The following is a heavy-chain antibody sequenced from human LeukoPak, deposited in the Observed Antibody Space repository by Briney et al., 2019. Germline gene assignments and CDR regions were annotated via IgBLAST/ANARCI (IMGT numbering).Heavy chain of an antibody. V-gene: IGHV4-4*02. Sequence: SETLSLTCGVSGGSISSTNWWSWVRQPPGQGLEWIGEISLTGRTNYNPSLKSRVTISVDTSKNQFSLKLSSVTAADTAVYYCARDPGPWGQGTLVTVSS. CDR3: ARDPGP. CDR2: ISLTGRT. J-gene: IGHJ5*02. CDR1: GGSISSTNW.